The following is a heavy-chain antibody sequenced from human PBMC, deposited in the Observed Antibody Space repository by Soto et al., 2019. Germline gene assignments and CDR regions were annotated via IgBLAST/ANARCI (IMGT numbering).Heavy chain of an antibody. V-gene: IGHV5-51*01. J-gene: IGHJ3*02. CDR3: AARGRYCGGDCYSAFDI. D-gene: IGHD2-21*02. CDR1: GYSFTSYW. Sequence: GESLKISCKGSGYSFTSYWIGWVRQMPGKGLEWMGIIYPGDSDTRYSPSFQGQVTISANKSISTAYLQWSSLKASDTAMYYCAARGRYCGGDCYSAFDILGQGTMVTVSS. CDR2: IYPGDSDT.